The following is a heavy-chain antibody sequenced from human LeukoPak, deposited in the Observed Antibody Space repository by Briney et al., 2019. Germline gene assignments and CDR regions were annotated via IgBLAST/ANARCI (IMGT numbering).Heavy chain of an antibody. J-gene: IGHJ4*02. D-gene: IGHD6-19*01. CDR1: GFTFSSYA. V-gene: IGHV3-23*01. CDR2: ISGSGGST. Sequence: GGSLRLSCAASGFTFSSYAMSWVRQAPGKGLEWVSAISGSGGSTYYADSVKGRFTISRDNSKNTLYLQMNNLRAEDTAVYYCARDVGVAVAGTLFDYWGQGTLVTVSS. CDR3: ARDVGVAVAGTLFDY.